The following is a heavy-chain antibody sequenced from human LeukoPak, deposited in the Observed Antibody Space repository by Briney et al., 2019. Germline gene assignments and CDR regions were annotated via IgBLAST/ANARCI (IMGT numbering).Heavy chain of an antibody. CDR2: ISDSGSTI. J-gene: IGHJ4*02. CDR1: EFVFSDYY. Sequence: GGSLGLSCAASEFVFSDYYMSWIRQAPGKGLEWVSYISDSGSTIYYADSVKGRFTISRDNVKNSLYLQMNGLRAEDTVVYYCAREMEGDYGSGTFFDLWGQGNMVTVSS. V-gene: IGHV3-11*01. CDR3: AREMEGDYGSGTFFDL. D-gene: IGHD3-10*01.